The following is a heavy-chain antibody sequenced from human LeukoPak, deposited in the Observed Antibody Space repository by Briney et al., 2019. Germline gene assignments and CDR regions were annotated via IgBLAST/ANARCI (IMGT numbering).Heavy chain of an antibody. D-gene: IGHD3-22*01. CDR2: IRRRVYGGTT. CDR1: GFTFSSYW. J-gene: IGHJ4*02. CDR3: TREGPNSYDSSGYAYFDL. V-gene: IGHV3-49*04. Sequence: GGSLRLSCAASGFTFSSYWMTWVRQAPGKGLEWLGFIRRRVYGGTTEYAASVKGRFTISRHDSKSIAYLQMDSLKTEDTAVYYCTREGPNSYDSSGYAYFDLWGQGTLVTVSS.